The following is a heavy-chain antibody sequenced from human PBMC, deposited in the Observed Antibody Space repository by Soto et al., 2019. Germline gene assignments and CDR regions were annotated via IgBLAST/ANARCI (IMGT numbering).Heavy chain of an antibody. CDR3: ARVAYYDSSAYYDY. Sequence: EVQLVESGGGLVKPGGSLRLSCAASGFNFSSYTMNWVRQAPGKGLEWVSSISTSGSYIYYTDSVKGRFTVSRDNAKNSLYLQMNSLRAEDTAVYYCARVAYYDSSAYYDYWGQGTLVTVSS. V-gene: IGHV3-21*01. CDR1: GFNFSSYT. D-gene: IGHD3-22*01. CDR2: ISTSGSYI. J-gene: IGHJ4*02.